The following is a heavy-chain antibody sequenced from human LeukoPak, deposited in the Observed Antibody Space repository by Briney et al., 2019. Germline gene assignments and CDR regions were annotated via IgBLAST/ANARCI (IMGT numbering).Heavy chain of an antibody. CDR3: ARITADYSSSSGY. D-gene: IGHD6-6*01. Sequence: PGGSLRLSCAACGFTFSSYGMNWVRQAPGKGLEWVSSISSSGSYIYYADSVKGRFTISRDNAKNSLYLQMNSLRAEDTAVYYCARITADYSSSSGYWGQGTLVTVSS. CDR1: GFTFSSYG. CDR2: ISSSGSYI. V-gene: IGHV3-21*01. J-gene: IGHJ4*02.